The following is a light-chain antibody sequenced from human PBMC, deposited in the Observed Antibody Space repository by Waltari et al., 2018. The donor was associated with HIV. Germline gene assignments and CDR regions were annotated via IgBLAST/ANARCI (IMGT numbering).Light chain of an antibody. V-gene: IGLV2-14*01. Sequence: QSALTQPASVSGSPGQSITISCTGASSDIGGYNFFSWYQQHPGKAPKLMSYDVSNRPSGVSNRFSGSKSGNTASLTISGLQAEDEADYYCSSYTSSSTLFVFGTGTKVTVL. CDR3: SSYTSSSTLFV. CDR2: DVS. CDR1: SSDIGGYNF. J-gene: IGLJ1*01.